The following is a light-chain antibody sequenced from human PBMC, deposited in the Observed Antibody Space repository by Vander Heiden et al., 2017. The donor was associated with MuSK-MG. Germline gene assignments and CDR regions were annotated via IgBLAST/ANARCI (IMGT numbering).Light chain of an antibody. J-gene: IGKJ4*01. CDR1: QSVGTD. CDR2: RAS. Sequence: VMTQSPATLSVSPGERATLYCRASQSVGTDLAWYQQKPGQPPRLLVYRASTRATGIPTRCSGSGSGTDFTLTISNLQSEDSAVDYCQQLDKGTPRTLGDGTKVEIK. CDR3: QQLDKGTPRT. V-gene: IGKV3-15*01.